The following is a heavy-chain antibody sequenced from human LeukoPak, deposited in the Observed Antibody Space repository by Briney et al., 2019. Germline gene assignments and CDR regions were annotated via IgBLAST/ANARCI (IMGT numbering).Heavy chain of an antibody. V-gene: IGHV4-61*01. CDR1: GASVSSGSYY. CDR2: IYYSGST. Sequence: SEALSLTCTVSGASVSSGSYYWSWIRQPPGKGLEWLGYIYYSGSTNYNPSLKSRVTISVDTSKNQFSLKLSSVTAADTAVYYCARGSRGYSYGWGQGTLVTVSS. J-gene: IGHJ4*02. CDR3: ARGSRGYSYG. D-gene: IGHD5-18*01.